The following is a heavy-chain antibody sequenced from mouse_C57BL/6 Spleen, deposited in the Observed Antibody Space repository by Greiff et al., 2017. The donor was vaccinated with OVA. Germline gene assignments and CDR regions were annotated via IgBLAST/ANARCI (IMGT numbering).Heavy chain of an antibody. CDR2: IYPSDSDT. CDR1: GYTFTSYW. J-gene: IGHJ3*01. D-gene: IGHD1-1*01. Sequence: VQLQQPGAELVRPGSSVKLSCKASGYTFTSYWMDWVKQRPGQGLEWIGNIYPSDSDTHYNQKFKDKATLTVDKSSSTAYMQLSSLTSEDSAVCSCARSYDWGGGFAYWGQGTLVTVSA. V-gene: IGHV1-61*01. CDR3: ARSYDWGGGFAY.